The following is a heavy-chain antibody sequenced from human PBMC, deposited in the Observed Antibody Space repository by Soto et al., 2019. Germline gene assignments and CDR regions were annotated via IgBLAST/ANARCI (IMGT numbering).Heavy chain of an antibody. CDR3: ARTSSPTKAPAFDI. Sequence: PSETLSLTCTVSGGSISSGGYYWSWIRQHPGKGLEWIGYIYYSGSTYYNPSLKSRVTISVDTSKNQFSLKLSSVTAADTAVYYCARTSSPTKAPAFDIWGQGTMVTVSS. CDR1: GGSISSGGYY. CDR2: IYYSGST. J-gene: IGHJ3*02. V-gene: IGHV4-31*03.